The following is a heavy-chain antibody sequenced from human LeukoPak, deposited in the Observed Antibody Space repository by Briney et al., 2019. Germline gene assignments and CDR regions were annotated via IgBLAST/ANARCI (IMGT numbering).Heavy chain of an antibody. CDR2: ISSSSSYI. CDR1: GFTFRSYS. J-gene: IGHJ1*01. D-gene: IGHD5-12*01. Sequence: GGSLRLSCAASGFTFRSYSMNWVRQAPGKGLEWVSSISSSSSYIYYADSVKGRFTISRDNAKNSLYLQMNSLRAEDTAVYYCARDISISGAEYFQHWGQGTLVTVSS. CDR3: ARDISISGAEYFQH. V-gene: IGHV3-21*01.